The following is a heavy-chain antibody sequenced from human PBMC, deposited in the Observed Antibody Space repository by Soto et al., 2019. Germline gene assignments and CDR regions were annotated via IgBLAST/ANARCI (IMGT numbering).Heavy chain of an antibody. J-gene: IGHJ4*02. CDR1: GFTFSGCA. CDR3: IRWAYSSGWYFDY. D-gene: IGHD6-19*01. CDR2: IRSKPNNYAT. V-gene: IGHV3-73*01. Sequence: EVQLVESGGGLVQPGGSLKLSCAASGFTFSGCALHWVRQASGKGLEWVGRIRSKPNNYATEYAASVQGRFTISRDDSKNTAYLEMNSLKTEDTAVYYCIRWAYSSGWYFDYWGQGTLVTVSS.